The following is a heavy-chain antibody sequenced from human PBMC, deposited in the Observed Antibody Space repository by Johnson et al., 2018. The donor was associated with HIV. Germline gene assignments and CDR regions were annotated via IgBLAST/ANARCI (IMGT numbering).Heavy chain of an antibody. D-gene: IGHD2-21*01. CDR2: ITCGGGRA. Sequence: MPLVESGGGVVRPGGSLRLSCAASGFTFGDYGMHWVRQAPGKGLEWVSVITCGGGRACYADSVKGRFTISRDNAKNSLYLQMNRLRAEDTVVYYCARDFVYAFDIWGQGTMVTVSS. CDR1: GFTFGDYG. J-gene: IGHJ3*02. CDR3: ARDFVYAFDI. V-gene: IGHV3-20*04.